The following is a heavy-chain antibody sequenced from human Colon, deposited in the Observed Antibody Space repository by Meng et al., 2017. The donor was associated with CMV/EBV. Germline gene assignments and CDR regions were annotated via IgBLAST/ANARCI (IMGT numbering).Heavy chain of an antibody. CDR2: IKQDGSEK. Sequence: GGSLRLSCAGSGFTFSDHYMSWIRQSPGKGLEWVANIKQDGSEKYYVDSVKGRFTISRDNAKNSLYLQMNSLRAEDTAVYYCARSDYDFWSGYLGYFDYWGQGTLVTVSS. V-gene: IGHV3-7*01. J-gene: IGHJ4*02. CDR3: ARSDYDFWSGYLGYFDY. CDR1: GFTFSDHY. D-gene: IGHD3-3*01.